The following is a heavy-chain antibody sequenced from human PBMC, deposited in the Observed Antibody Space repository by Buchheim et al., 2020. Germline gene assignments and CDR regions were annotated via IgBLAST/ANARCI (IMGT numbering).Heavy chain of an antibody. D-gene: IGHD3-3*01. CDR1: GFTFSSYA. V-gene: IGHV3-23*01. J-gene: IGHJ4*02. CDR3: AKDPTIFGVVIMTYFDY. CDR2: ISGSGGST. Sequence: EVQLLESGGGLVQPGGSLRLSCAASGFTFSSYAMSWVRQAPGKGLEWVSAISGSGGSTYYAASVKGRFTISRDNSKNTPYLQMNSLRAEDTAVYYCAKDPTIFGVVIMTYFDYWGQGTL.